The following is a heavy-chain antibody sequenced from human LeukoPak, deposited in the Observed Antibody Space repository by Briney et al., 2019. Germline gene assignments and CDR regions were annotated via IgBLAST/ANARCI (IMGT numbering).Heavy chain of an antibody. CDR2: IRYDGSNK. D-gene: IGHD2-2*01. CDR3: AKEDIVVVPAAMNFDY. V-gene: IGHV3-30*02. CDR1: GFTFSSYG. J-gene: IGHJ4*02. Sequence: AGGSLSLSCAASGFTFSSYGMHWIRQAPGKGLEWVAFIRYDGSNKYYADSVKGRFTISRDNSKNTLYLQMNSLRAEDTAVYYCAKEDIVVVPAAMNFDYWGQGTLVTVSS.